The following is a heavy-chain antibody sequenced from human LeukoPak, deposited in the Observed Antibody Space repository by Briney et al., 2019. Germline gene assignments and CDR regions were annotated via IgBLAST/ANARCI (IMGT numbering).Heavy chain of an antibody. CDR2: INPNSGGT. V-gene: IGHV1-2*02. D-gene: IGHD1-26*01. CDR3: ARDRSGKGAFDI. Sequence: ASVKVCCKASGYTFTGYYMHWVRQAPGQGLEWMGWINPNSGGTNYAQKFQGRVTMTRDTAISTAYMELSRLRSDDTAVYYCARDRSGKGAFDIWGQGTMVTVSS. J-gene: IGHJ3*02. CDR1: GYTFTGYY.